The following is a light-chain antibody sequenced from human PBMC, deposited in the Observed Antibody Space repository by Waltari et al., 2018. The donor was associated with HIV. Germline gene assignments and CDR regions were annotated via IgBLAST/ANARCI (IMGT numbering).Light chain of an antibody. CDR3: SSYTSSNTVI. Sequence: QSALTQPASVSGSTGQWITITSTGISSDVGGYNYFSWYQQHPGKAPKLVIYNVSNRPSGVSNRFSGSKSGNTASLTISGLQAEDEAEYYCSSYTSSNTVIFGGGTRVTVL. CDR1: SSDVGGYNY. V-gene: IGLV2-14*01. CDR2: NVS. J-gene: IGLJ2*01.